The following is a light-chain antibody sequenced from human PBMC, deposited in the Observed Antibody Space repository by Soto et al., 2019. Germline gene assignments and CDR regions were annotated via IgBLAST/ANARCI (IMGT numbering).Light chain of an antibody. J-gene: IGKJ4*01. V-gene: IGKV1-8*01. Sequence: AIRMTQSPSSFSASTGDRVTITCRASQSIGTYLAWYQQIPGRAPKLLIFAASTLQRGVPSRFSGSGSGTDFTLTICCLQSEDFATYYCQQYYIYPPTFGGGTKVEIK. CDR2: AAS. CDR3: QQYYIYPPT. CDR1: QSIGTY.